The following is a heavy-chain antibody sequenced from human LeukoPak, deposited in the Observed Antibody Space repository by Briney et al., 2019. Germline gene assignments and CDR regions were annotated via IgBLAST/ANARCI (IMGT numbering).Heavy chain of an antibody. CDR2: MNPNSGNT. CDR3: ARGMLYCSSTSCYDWFDP. CDR1: GYTFTSYD. D-gene: IGHD2-2*01. Sequence: EASVKVSCKASGYTFTSYDINWVRQATGQGLEWMGWMNPNSGNTGYAQKFQGRVTMTRNTSISTAYMELSSLRSEDTAVYYCARGMLYCSSTSCYDWFDPWGQGTLVTVSS. V-gene: IGHV1-8*01. J-gene: IGHJ5*02.